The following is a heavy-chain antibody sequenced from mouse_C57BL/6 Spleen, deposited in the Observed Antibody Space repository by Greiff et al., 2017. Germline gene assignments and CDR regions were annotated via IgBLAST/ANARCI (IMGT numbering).Heavy chain of an antibody. CDR3: ARGDYSWFAY. J-gene: IGHJ3*01. CDR2: ISYDGSN. Sequence: EVQLQESGPGLVKPSQSLSLTCSVTGYSITSGYYWNWIRQFPGNKLEWMGYISYDGSNNYNPSLKNRISITRDTSTNPLFLKLNSVTTEDTATYYCARGDYSWFAYWGQGTLVTVSA. D-gene: IGHD1-1*01. CDR1: GYSITSGYY. V-gene: IGHV3-6*01.